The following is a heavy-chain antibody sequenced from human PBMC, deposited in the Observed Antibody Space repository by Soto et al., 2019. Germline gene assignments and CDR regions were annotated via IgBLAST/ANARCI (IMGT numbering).Heavy chain of an antibody. D-gene: IGHD1-1*01. V-gene: IGHV1-46*03. J-gene: IGHJ4*02. CDR3: ARDRNAYFDY. CDR2: INPSGGST. CDR1: GYSFTDYY. Sequence: QVQLVQSEAVMKKPGASVKVSCKASGYSFTDYYVHWVRQAPGHGLEWMGIINPSGGSTNYAQKFQGRVTMTRDTSTSTVYMELSSLRSEDTVVYYCARDRNAYFDYWGQGTLVTVSS.